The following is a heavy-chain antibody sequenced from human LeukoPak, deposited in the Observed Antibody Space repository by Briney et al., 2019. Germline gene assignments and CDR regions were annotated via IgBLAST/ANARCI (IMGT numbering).Heavy chain of an antibody. J-gene: IGHJ4*02. D-gene: IGHD2-2*01. CDR1: GYTSTSYG. CDR3: AREIGYCSSTSCHTLGY. V-gene: IGHV1-18*01. Sequence: ASVKVSCKASGYTSTSYGISWVRQAPGQGLEWMGWISAYNGNTNYAQKLQGRVSMTTDTSTSTAYMELRRLRSDDTAVYYCAREIGYCSSTSCHTLGYWGQGTLVTVSS. CDR2: ISAYNGNT.